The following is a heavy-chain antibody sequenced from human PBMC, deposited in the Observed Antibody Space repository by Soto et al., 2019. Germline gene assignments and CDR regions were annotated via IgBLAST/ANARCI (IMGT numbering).Heavy chain of an antibody. V-gene: IGHV3-33*01. CDR3: ASVGSSWSFDY. D-gene: IGHD6-13*01. CDR2: IWYDGSNK. Sequence: QAQLVESGRGVVQPGRSLRLSCAASGFTFSSYGMHWVRQAPGKGLEWVAIIWYDGSNKYYADSVKGQFTISRDSSKNTLYQQMNSLRAEDTAVYYCASVGSSWSFDYWGQGTLVTVSS. CDR1: GFTFSSYG. J-gene: IGHJ4*02.